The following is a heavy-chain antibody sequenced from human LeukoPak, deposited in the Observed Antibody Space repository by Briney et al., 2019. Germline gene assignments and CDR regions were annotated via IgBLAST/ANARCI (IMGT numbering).Heavy chain of an antibody. CDR3: AQGRYFDWLSKDYFDY. J-gene: IGHJ4*02. V-gene: IGHV3-64*01. CDR1: GFTFSSYA. D-gene: IGHD3-9*01. Sequence: GGSLRLSCAASGFTFSSYAMHWVRQAPGKGLEYVSAISSNGGSTYCANSVKGRFTISRDNSKNTLYLQMNSLRAEDTAVYYCAQGRYFDWLSKDYFDYWGQGTLVTVSS. CDR2: ISSNGGST.